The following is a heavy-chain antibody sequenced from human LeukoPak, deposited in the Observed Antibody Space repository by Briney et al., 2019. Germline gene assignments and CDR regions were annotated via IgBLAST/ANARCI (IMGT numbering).Heavy chain of an antibody. CDR3: ARGPDSGSYYVGPFFDY. D-gene: IGHD1-26*01. Sequence: SQTLSLTCAISGDSVSSNSAAWNWIRQSPSRGLEWLGRTYYRSKWYNDYAVSVKSRITINPDTSKNQFSLQLNSVTPEDTAVYYCARGPDSGSYYVGPFFDYWGQGTLVTVSS. CDR2: TYYRSKWYN. V-gene: IGHV6-1*01. CDR1: GDSVSSNSAA. J-gene: IGHJ4*02.